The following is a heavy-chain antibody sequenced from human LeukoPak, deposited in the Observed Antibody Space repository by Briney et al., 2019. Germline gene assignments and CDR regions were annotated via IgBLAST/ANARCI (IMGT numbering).Heavy chain of an antibody. CDR2: ISGDGGST. V-gene: IGHV3-43*02. CDR3: AKETRYGSGSYYQPSFDY. J-gene: IGHJ4*02. D-gene: IGHD3-10*01. Sequence: PGGSLRLSCAASGFTFDDYAMHWVRQAPGKGLEWVSLISGDGGSTYYADSVKGRFTISRDSSKNSLYLQMNSLGTEDTALYYCAKETRYGSGSYYQPSFDYWGQGTLVTVSS. CDR1: GFTFDDYA.